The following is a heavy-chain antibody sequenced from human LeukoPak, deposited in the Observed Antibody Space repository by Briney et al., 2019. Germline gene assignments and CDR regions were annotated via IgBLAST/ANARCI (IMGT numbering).Heavy chain of an antibody. J-gene: IGHJ6*03. CDR1: GGTFSSYA. V-gene: IGHV1-69*13. Sequence: SVKVSCKASGGTFSSYAISWVRQAPGQGLEWMGGIIPIFGTANYAQKFQGRVTITADESTSTAYMELSSLRSEDTAVYYCAREESSSTNRYYYYYYMDVWGKGTTVTVSS. CDR3: AREESSSTNRYYYYYYMDV. D-gene: IGHD6-6*01. CDR2: IIPIFGTA.